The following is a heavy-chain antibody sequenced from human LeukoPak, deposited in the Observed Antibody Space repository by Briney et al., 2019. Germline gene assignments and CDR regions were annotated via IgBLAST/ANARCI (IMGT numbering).Heavy chain of an antibody. CDR2: IKSKTDGGTT. CDR3: TTGSSSWYHSTDY. V-gene: IGHV3-15*07. Sequence: KAGGSLRLSCAASGFTFSNAWMNWVRQAPGKGLEWVGRIKSKTDGGTTDYAAPVKGRFTISRDDSKNTLYLQMNSLKTEDTAVYYCTTGSSSWYHSTDYWGQGTLVTVSS. J-gene: IGHJ4*02. D-gene: IGHD6-13*01. CDR1: GFTFSNAW.